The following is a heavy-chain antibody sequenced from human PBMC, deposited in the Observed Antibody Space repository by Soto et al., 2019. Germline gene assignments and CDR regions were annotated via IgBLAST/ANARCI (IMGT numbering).Heavy chain of an antibody. D-gene: IGHD3-3*01. Sequence: PSETLSLTCAVYGGSFSGYYWSWIRQPPGKGLEWIGEINHSGSTNYNPSLKSRVTISVDTSKNQFTLKLSSVTAADTAVYYCASGDGGYDFWSGFENWFDPLGKGTLGTVS. CDR2: INHSGST. V-gene: IGHV4-34*01. J-gene: IGHJ5*02. CDR1: GGSFSGYY. CDR3: ASGDGGYDFWSGFENWFDP.